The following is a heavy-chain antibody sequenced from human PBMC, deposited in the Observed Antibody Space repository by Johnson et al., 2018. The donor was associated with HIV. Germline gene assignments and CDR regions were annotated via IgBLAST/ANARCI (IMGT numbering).Heavy chain of an antibody. CDR1: GFTFSNYG. J-gene: IGHJ3*02. CDR3: AKVYCGGDCAFGGAAFNI. V-gene: IGHV3-30*02. D-gene: IGHD2-21*02. CDR2: IRYDGDIT. Sequence: QMQLVESGGGVVQPGGSLRLSCAASGFTFSNYGMHWVRQAPGKGLEWVAFIRYDGDITYYVDSVKGRFTISRDNSKNTLYLQMNSLRAEDTAVYYCAKVYCGGDCAFGGAAFNIWGQGTMVTVSS.